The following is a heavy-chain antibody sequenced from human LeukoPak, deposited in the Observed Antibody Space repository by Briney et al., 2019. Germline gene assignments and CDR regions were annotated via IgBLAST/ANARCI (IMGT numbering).Heavy chain of an antibody. CDR3: ARRLAVTGRYYFDY. CDR1: GGSVSSDFYY. J-gene: IGHJ4*02. CDR2: IYYSGST. D-gene: IGHD4-11*01. Sequence: SDTLSLTCTVSGGSVSSDFYYWTWIRQPPGKGLAWIGYIYYSGSTKYNPSLMSRATISVATSRNQFCLRLNSVTAADTAVYYCARRLAVTGRYYFDYWGQGSLVTVSS. V-gene: IGHV4-61*01.